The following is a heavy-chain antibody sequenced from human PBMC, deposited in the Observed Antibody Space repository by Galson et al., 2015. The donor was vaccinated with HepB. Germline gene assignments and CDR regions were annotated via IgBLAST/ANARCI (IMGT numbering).Heavy chain of an antibody. CDR3: AKSGYGRRVLYRRFES. V-gene: IGHV3-23*01. CDR2: IRSNGGFI. D-gene: IGHD5-18*01. J-gene: IGHJ4*02. CDR1: RFTFSSYD. Sequence: SLRLSCAASRFTFSSYDMHWVRQAPGKGLEWVSTIRSNGGFIKYADSVKGRFTISRDNSKDTLFLQMNSLRAEDTARYYCAKSGYGRRVLYRRFESWGQGTLVSVSS.